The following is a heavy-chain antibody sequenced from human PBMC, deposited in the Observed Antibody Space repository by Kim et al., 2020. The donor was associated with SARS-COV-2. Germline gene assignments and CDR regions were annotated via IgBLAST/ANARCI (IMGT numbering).Heavy chain of an antibody. J-gene: IGHJ5*02. Sequence: GGSLRLSCAASGFTFSSYAMHWVRQAPGKGLEWVAVISYDGSNKYYADSVKGRFTISRDNSKNTLYLQMNSLRAEDTAVYYCGADIVVVPAAMRWFDPWGQGTLVTVSS. D-gene: IGHD2-2*01. V-gene: IGHV3-30-3*01. CDR3: GADIVVVPAAMRWFDP. CDR1: GFTFSSYA. CDR2: ISYDGSNK.